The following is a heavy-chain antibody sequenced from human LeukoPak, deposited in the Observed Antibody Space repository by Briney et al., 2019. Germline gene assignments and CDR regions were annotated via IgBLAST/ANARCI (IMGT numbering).Heavy chain of an antibody. Sequence: SETLSLTCTVSGGSISSYYWSWIRQPPGKGLEWIGYIYYSGSTNYNPSLKSRVTISVHTSKHQFSLKLSSVTAADTAVYYCARVERPTTYYDFWSGYHHYMDVWGKGTTVTVSS. V-gene: IGHV4-59*01. CDR2: IYYSGST. J-gene: IGHJ6*03. CDR1: GGSISSYY. CDR3: ARVERPTTYYDFWSGYHHYMDV. D-gene: IGHD3-3*01.